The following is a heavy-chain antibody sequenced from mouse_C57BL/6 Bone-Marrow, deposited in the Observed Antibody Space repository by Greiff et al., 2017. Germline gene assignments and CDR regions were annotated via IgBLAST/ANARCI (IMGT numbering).Heavy chain of an antibody. CDR1: GYTFTSYW. CDR3: ARGGLLCPDAY. CDR2: IDPSDSYT. D-gene: IGHD2-1*01. J-gene: IGHJ3*01. V-gene: IGHV1-59*01. Sequence: QVQLQQPGAELVRPGTSVKLSCKASGYTFTSYWMHWVKQRPGQGLEWIGVIDPSDSYTNYNQKFKGKATLTVDTSSSTAYMQLSSLTSEDSAVYCCARGGLLCPDAYWGQGTLVTVSA.